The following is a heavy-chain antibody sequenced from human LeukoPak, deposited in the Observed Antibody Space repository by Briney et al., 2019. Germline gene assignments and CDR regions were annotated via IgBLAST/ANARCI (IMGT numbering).Heavy chain of an antibody. V-gene: IGHV4-59*01. CDR3: AREQQPDDAFDI. CDR1: GGSISSYY. CDR2: IYYSGST. J-gene: IGHJ3*02. D-gene: IGHD6-13*01. Sequence: SETLSLTCTVSGGSISSYYWSWIRQPPGKRLEWIGYIYYSGSTNYNPSLKSRVTISVDTSKNQFSLKLSSVTAADTAVYYCAREQQPDDAFDIWGQGTMVTVSS.